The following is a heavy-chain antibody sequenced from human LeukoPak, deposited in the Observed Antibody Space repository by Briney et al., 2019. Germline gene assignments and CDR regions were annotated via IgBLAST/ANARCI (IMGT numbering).Heavy chain of an antibody. J-gene: IGHJ4*02. V-gene: IGHV3-74*01. Sequence: GGSLRLSCAASGFSFSSYWVHWVRQPPGKGLVWVSRINRDGGSTNYADSVKGRFTISSDHATHTLYLQMNSLRAEDTAVYYCAKDREVVGVDYWGQGTLVTVSS. CDR2: INRDGGST. CDR1: GFSFSSYW. D-gene: IGHD1-26*01. CDR3: AKDREVVGVDY.